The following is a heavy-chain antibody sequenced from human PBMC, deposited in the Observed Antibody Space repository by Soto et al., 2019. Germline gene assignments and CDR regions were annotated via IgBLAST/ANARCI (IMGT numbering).Heavy chain of an antibody. Sequence: QVQLVQSGAEVKKPGSSVKVSCKASGGTFSSYTISWVRQAPGQGLEWMGRIIPILGIANYAQKFQGRVTITAHKSTGTASMERSSLRAEDTGVYYWSRTAGHPTLHKWHAYYHGMDVWGQGTTVTVSS. J-gene: IGHJ6*02. CDR3: SRTAGHPTLHKWHAYYHGMDV. V-gene: IGHV1-69*02. D-gene: IGHD5-12*01. CDR2: IIPILGIA. CDR1: GGTFSSYT.